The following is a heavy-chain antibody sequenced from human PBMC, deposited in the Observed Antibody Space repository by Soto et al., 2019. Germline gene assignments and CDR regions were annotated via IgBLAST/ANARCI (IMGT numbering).Heavy chain of an antibody. Sequence: QAHLVQSGAAVKEPGASVKVSCRASGYTFTTHAIHWVRQAPGQRLEWLGWLNAGDGNTKYSQRFQGRITFTRDTSATTAYMELSSLTSEDTAVYCCATDTTTIFFNVFDIWGQGTMVAVSS. CDR3: ATDTTTIFFNVFDI. CDR1: GYTFTTHA. CDR2: LNAGDGNT. V-gene: IGHV1-3*01. J-gene: IGHJ3*02. D-gene: IGHD1-1*01.